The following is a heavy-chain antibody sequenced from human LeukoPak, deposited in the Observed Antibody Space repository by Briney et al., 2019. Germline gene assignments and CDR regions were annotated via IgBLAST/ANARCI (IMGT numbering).Heavy chain of an antibody. CDR3: ARGPYSYDSSGAFDI. V-gene: IGHV4-4*02. D-gene: IGHD3-22*01. Sequence: PSGTLSLTCAVSGDSISSNNWWSWVRQPPGKGLEWIGEIYHSGSTNYNPSLKSRVTISVDTSKNQFSLKLSSVTAAGTAVYFCARGPYSYDSSGAFDIWGQGTMVTVSS. CDR1: GDSISSNNW. CDR2: IYHSGST. J-gene: IGHJ3*02.